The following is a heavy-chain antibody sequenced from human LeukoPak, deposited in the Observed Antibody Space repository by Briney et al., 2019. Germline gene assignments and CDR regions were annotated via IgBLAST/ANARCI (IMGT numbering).Heavy chain of an antibody. CDR2: IYYSGST. Sequence: SETPSLTCTVSGGSISNYYWSWIRQPPGKGLEWIGYIYYSGSTNYNPSLKSRVTISVDTSKNQFSLKLSSVTAADTAVYYCARGVGQLGVPFDYWGQGTLVTVSS. CDR3: ARGVGQLGVPFDY. CDR1: GGSISNYY. J-gene: IGHJ4*02. V-gene: IGHV4-59*01. D-gene: IGHD6-6*01.